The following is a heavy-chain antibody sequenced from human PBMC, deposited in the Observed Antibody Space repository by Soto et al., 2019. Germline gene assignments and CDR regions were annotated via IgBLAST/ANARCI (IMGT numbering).Heavy chain of an antibody. D-gene: IGHD2-15*01. CDR1: GGSISSGDYY. J-gene: IGHJ4*02. Sequence: QVQLQESGPGLVKPSQTLSLTCTVSGGSISSGDYYWSWVRQPPGKGLEWIGYIYYSGSTYNNPSLKSRVTISVDTSKNQFSLKLSSVTAADTAVYYCASCSGGSCPNYYFDYWGQGTLVTVSS. CDR2: IYYSGST. V-gene: IGHV4-30-4*01. CDR3: ASCSGGSCPNYYFDY.